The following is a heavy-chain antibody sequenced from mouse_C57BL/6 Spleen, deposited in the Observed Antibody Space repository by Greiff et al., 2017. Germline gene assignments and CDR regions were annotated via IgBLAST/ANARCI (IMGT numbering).Heavy chain of an antibody. CDR1: GYSFTGYY. Sequence: EVQVVESGPELVKPGASVKISCKASGYSFTGYYMNWVKQSPEKSLEWIGEINPSTGGTTYNQKFKAKATLTVDKSSSTAYMQLKSLTSEDSAVYYCARIQAMDYWGQGTSVTVCS. CDR2: INPSTGGT. J-gene: IGHJ4*01. CDR3: ARIQAMDY. V-gene: IGHV1-42*01.